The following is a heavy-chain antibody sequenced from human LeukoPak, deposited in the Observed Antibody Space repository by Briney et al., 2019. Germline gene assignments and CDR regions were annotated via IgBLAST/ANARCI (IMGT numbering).Heavy chain of an antibody. J-gene: IGHJ4*02. V-gene: IGHV3-23*01. CDR1: AFTFSSYA. D-gene: IGHD3-16*01. Sequence: QAGGSLRLSCAASAFTFSSYAMSWVRQAPGKGLEWVSAISASGGSTYYADSVKGRFTISRDKAKNSLYLQMNSLRAEDTAVYYCARDSLRAYDYVWGSYRHIPDYWGQGTLVTVSS. CDR2: ISASGGST. CDR3: ARDSLRAYDYVWGSYRHIPDY.